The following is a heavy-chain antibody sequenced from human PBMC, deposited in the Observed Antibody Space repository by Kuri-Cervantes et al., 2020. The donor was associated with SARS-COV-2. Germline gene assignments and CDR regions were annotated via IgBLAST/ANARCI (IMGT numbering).Heavy chain of an antibody. D-gene: IGHD6-6*01. CDR2: IHYTGNT. Sequence: ESLKISCTVSGDSFSDYSYYWGWIRQSPGKGLEWMGSIHYTGNTYYKPSLASRVTISVDRSKNQFSLKLSSVTAADTAVYYCARGAARPYYYYGMDVWGQGTTVTVSS. V-gene: IGHV4-39*07. CDR1: GDSFSDYSYY. J-gene: IGHJ6*02. CDR3: ARGAARPYYYYGMDV.